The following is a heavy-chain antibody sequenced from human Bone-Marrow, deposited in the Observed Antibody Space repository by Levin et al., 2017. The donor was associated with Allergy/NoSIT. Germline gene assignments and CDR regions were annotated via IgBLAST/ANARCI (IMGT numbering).Heavy chain of an antibody. CDR1: GYSFTHYA. CDR2: INPVNGNT. J-gene: IGHJ5*02. V-gene: IGHV1-3*01. CDR3: ARAVIPRGGSRQWLPLDWFDP. Sequence: ASVKVSCKASGYSFTHYAIHWVRQAPGQRLEWMGWINPVNGNTKYSQNFQGRVTITKDTSASTVYVELSSLRSEDTAVYYCARAVIPRGGSRQWLPLDWFDPWGQGTLVTVSS. D-gene: IGHD5-12*01.